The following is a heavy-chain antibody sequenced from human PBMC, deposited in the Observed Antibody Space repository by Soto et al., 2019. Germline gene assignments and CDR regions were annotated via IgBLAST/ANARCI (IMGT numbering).Heavy chain of an antibody. J-gene: IGHJ4*02. V-gene: IGHV2-5*02. CDR2: IYWDDDK. CDR3: AHRQFMFGGDISADY. Sequence: ITLKESGPPLMKPTQTLTLTCTFSGFSLSTSGVGVGWIRQPPGKALEWLALIYWDDDKRYSPSLKSRLTITKDTSKNQVVLTMSNMDPVDTATYYCAHRQFMFGGDISADYWGQGTLVTVSS. CDR1: GFSLSTSGVG. D-gene: IGHD3-16*02.